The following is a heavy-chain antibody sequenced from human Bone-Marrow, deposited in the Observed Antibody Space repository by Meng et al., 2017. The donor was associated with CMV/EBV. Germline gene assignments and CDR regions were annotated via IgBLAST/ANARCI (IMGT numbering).Heavy chain of an antibody. Sequence: GESLKISCAASGFTFSDYYMSWIRQAPGKGLEWVSYISSSGSTIYYADSVKGRFTISRDNAKNSLYLQMNSLRAEDTAVYYCARGKKGAPYGMDVWGQGTTVTVSS. CDR1: GFTFSDYY. V-gene: IGHV3-11*01. J-gene: IGHJ6*02. CDR3: ARGKKGAPYGMDV. D-gene: IGHD3-16*01. CDR2: ISSSGSTI.